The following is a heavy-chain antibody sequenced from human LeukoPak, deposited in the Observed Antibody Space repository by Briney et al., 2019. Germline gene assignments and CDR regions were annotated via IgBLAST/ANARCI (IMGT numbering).Heavy chain of an antibody. CDR3: ARAPITSPFYFNY. D-gene: IGHD2-2*01. CDR2: INWSGGST. V-gene: IGHV3-20*04. CDR1: GFTFDDYA. J-gene: IGHJ4*02. Sequence: GGSLRLSCAASGFTFDDYAMHWVRQAPGKGLEWVSGINWSGGSTGYADPLRGRFTISRDNAKNSLYLQMDSLRAEDTALYYCARAPITSPFYFNYWGQGTLVTVSS.